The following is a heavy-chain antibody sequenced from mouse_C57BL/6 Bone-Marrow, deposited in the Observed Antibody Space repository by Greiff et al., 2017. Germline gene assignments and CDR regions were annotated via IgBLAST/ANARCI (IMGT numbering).Heavy chain of an antibody. CDR1: GFTFSSYG. CDR2: ISSGGSYT. V-gene: IGHV5-6*02. Sequence: EVMLVESGGDLVKPGGSLKLSCAASGFTFSSYGMSWVRQTPDKRLVWVATISSGGSYTYYPDSVKGRFTISRDNAKNTLYLQMSSLKSEDTAMYYCARPYGYDMGYYAMDYWGQGTSVTVSS. D-gene: IGHD2-2*01. J-gene: IGHJ4*01. CDR3: ARPYGYDMGYYAMDY.